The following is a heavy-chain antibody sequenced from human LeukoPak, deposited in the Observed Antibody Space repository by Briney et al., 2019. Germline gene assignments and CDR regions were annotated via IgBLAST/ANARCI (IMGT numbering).Heavy chain of an antibody. Sequence: GGSLRLSCAASGFTFTNYAMHWVRQAPGKGLEWAAGISYDGSYKYYADSVKGRFPISRDNSKNTLYLQMNSLRPEDTAVYYCARGLHRHFDGGTCNQAFDYGGQGTLVTVPS. CDR1: GFTFTNYA. CDR3: ARGLHRHFDGGTCNQAFDY. J-gene: IGHJ4*02. D-gene: IGHD2-15*01. V-gene: IGHV3-30*04. CDR2: ISYDGSYK.